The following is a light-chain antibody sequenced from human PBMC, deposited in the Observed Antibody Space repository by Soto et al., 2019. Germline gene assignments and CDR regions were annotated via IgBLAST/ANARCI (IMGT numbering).Light chain of an antibody. V-gene: IGKV3-15*01. Sequence: EIEMALSTSKLSGAGEESTTLCCRDGKSINSNLSWYQIKPGQAPRLLIYGASTRATGIPARFSGSGCGKAFSVTSPSMHAEHFVGYFWQQYNDRRTFGGGTKVDIK. CDR2: GAS. CDR3: QQYNDRRT. CDR1: KSINSN. J-gene: IGKJ4*02.